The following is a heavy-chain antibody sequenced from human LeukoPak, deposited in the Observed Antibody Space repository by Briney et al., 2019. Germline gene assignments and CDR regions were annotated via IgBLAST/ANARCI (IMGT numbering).Heavy chain of an antibody. CDR1: GFTFSSYH. D-gene: IGHD2-21*02. CDR3: ATTPYCGGDCSLGSFDY. J-gene: IGHJ4*02. CDR2: IISSSSYI. Sequence: TGGSLRLSCAASGFTFSSYHMHWLRQAPGKGLEWVSYIISSSSYIYYADSAKGRFTISRDNAKDSLYLQMNSLRAEDTAVYYCATTPYCGGDCSLGSFDYWGQGTLVTVSS. V-gene: IGHV3-21*01.